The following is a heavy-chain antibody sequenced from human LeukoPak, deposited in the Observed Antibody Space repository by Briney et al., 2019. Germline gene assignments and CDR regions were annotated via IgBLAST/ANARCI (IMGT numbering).Heavy chain of an antibody. CDR1: GGSFSGYY. Sequence: PSETLSLTCAVYGGSFSGYYWSWIRQPPGKGLEWFGSISYSGGTSYNPSLRSRVTISVDTSKNQFSLKLNSVTAADTAVYYCAREVEYYDSSGYRPHAFDIWGQGTVVTVSS. D-gene: IGHD3-22*01. CDR2: ISYSGGT. J-gene: IGHJ3*02. V-gene: IGHV4-34*01. CDR3: AREVEYYDSSGYRPHAFDI.